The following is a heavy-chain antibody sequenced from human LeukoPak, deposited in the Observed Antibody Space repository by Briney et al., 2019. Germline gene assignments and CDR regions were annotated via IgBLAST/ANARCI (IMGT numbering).Heavy chain of an antibody. CDR3: ARIHMITFGGVIAAEDAFDI. CDR1: GFSLSTSGMC. Sequence: SGPALVKPTQTLTLTCTFSGFSLSTSGMCVSWIRQPPGKALEWLALIDWDDDKYYSTSLKTRLTISKDTSKNPVVLTMTNMDPVDTATYYCARIHMITFGGVIAAEDAFDIWGQGTMVTVSS. V-gene: IGHV2-70*01. D-gene: IGHD3-16*02. CDR2: IDWDDDK. J-gene: IGHJ3*02.